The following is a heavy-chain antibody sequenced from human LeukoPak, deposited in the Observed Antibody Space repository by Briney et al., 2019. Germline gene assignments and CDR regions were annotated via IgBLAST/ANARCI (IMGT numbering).Heavy chain of an antibody. D-gene: IGHD6-13*01. CDR1: GGTFISYT. J-gene: IGHJ4*02. V-gene: IGHV1-69*02. CDR3: ATGRGIAAAGTTTLFDY. CDR2: IVPILGIA. Sequence: ASVKVSCKASGGTFISYTLSWVRQAPGQGLEWMGRIVPILGIANYAQKFQGRVTITADKSTSTAYMELSSLRSEDTAVYYCATGRGIAAAGTTTLFDYWGQGTLVTVSS.